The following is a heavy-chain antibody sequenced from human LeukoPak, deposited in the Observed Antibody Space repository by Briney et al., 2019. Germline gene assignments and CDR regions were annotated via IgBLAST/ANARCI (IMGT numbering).Heavy chain of an antibody. V-gene: IGHV4-4*07. CDR1: GGSISSYY. CDR3: ARQYCSSTSCYGGIWDY. D-gene: IGHD2-2*01. J-gene: IGHJ4*02. Sequence: SETLSLTCTVSGGSISSYYWSWIRQPAGKGLEWIGRIYTSGSTNYNPSLKSRVTMSVDTSKNQSSLKLSSVTAADTAVYYCARQYCSSTSCYGGIWDYWGQETLVTVSS. CDR2: IYTSGST.